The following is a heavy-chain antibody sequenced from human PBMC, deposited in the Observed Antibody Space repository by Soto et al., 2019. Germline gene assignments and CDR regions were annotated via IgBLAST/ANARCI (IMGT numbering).Heavy chain of an antibody. Sequence: PVGSLRLSCAASGFTFSSYGMHWVRQAPGKGLEWVAVISYDGSNKYYADSVKGRFTISRDNSKNTLYLQMNSLRAEDTAVYYCAKNGYCSSTSCQRYYYYGMDVWGQGTTVTVSS. CDR2: ISYDGSNK. D-gene: IGHD2-2*01. J-gene: IGHJ6*02. CDR1: GFTFSSYG. CDR3: AKNGYCSSTSCQRYYYYGMDV. V-gene: IGHV3-30*18.